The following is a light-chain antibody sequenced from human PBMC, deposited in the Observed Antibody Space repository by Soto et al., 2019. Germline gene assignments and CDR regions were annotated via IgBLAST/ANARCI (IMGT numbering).Light chain of an antibody. J-gene: IGKJ5*01. Sequence: EIVLTHSPGTLSLSPCERATLSCRASQSVSSTYVAWYQQKSGQAPRLLIYGASSRATGIPDRFSGSGSGTDFTLTLSRLEPEDFAVYYCQQYGSSPITFGQGTQLEIK. V-gene: IGKV3-20*01. CDR3: QQYGSSPIT. CDR2: GAS. CDR1: QSVSSTY.